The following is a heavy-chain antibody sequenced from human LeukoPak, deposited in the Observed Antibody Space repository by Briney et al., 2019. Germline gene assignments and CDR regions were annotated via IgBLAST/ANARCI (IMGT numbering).Heavy chain of an antibody. J-gene: IGHJ6*02. V-gene: IGHV3-9*01. CDR1: GFTFDDNA. Sequence: GRSLRLACAAYGFTFDDNAMHWVRQAPGKGLEWVSGISWNSGSIGYADSVKGRFTISRDNAKNSLYLQMDSLRAEDTALYYCAKDGDHYGMDVWGQGTTVTVSS. D-gene: IGHD5-24*01. CDR2: ISWNSGSI. CDR3: AKDGDHYGMDV.